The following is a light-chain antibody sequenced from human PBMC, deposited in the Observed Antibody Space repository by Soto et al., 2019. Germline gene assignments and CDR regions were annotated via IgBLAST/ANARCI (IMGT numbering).Light chain of an antibody. CDR3: QERSNLPRT. V-gene: IGKV3-11*01. J-gene: IGKJ1*01. Sequence: EIVLTQSPATLSLSPGERATLSCRASKSVSSYLAWYQQKPGQAPRLLIYDSSNRAAGIPARFSGSGSGTDFTLTISSLEPEDFAVYYCQERSNLPRTFGQGTKVEIK. CDR2: DSS. CDR1: KSVSSY.